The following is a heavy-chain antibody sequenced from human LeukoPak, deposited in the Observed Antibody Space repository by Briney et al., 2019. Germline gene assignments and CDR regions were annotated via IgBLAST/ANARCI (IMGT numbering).Heavy chain of an antibody. V-gene: IGHV4-4*09. D-gene: IGHD6-19*01. CDR1: GAPISRFY. J-gene: IGHJ4*02. CDR3: VQTTGWPGFDY. Sequence: SETLSLTCTTSGAPISRFYWSWVRQPPGKGLEWIGNIYNGVPTFFNPSLKSRVTLSVDTSKTQFSLQLVSVTAADTAVYYCVQTTGWPGFDYWGQGILVTVSS. CDR2: IYNGVPT.